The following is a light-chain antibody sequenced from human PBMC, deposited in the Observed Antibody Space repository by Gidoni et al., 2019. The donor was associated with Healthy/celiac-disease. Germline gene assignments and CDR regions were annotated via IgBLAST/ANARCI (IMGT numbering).Light chain of an antibody. V-gene: IGKV3-20*01. Sequence: ELVLSQSPGTLSWSPGERATLSCSASPSVSSSYLAGYQQKPGQDPRLLIYGASSRATGIPDRFSGSGCGTDFTLTISRLEPEDFAVYYCQQYGSSPYTFXQXTKLEIK. CDR1: PSVSSSY. CDR2: GAS. CDR3: QQYGSSPYT. J-gene: IGKJ2*01.